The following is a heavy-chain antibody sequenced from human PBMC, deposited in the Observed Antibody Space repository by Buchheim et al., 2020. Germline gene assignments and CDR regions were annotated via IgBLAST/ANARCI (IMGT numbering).Heavy chain of an antibody. CDR2: MNPNSGNT. Sequence: QVQLVQSGAEVKKPGASVKVSCKASGYTFTSYDINWVRQATGQGLEWMGWMNPNSGNTGYAQKFQGRVTMTRNTSISTAYMELSSLRSEDTAVYYCARGSVSGVVGSYYFHYYYYYYMDVWGKGTT. CDR3: ARGSVSGVVGSYYFHYYYYYYMDV. D-gene: IGHD1-26*01. V-gene: IGHV1-8*01. CDR1: GYTFTSYD. J-gene: IGHJ6*03.